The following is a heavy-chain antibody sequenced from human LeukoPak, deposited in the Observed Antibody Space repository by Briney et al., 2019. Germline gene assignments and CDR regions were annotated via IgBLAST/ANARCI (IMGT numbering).Heavy chain of an antibody. V-gene: IGHV1-18*01. Sequence: ASVKVSCKVSGYTLTELSMHWVRQAPGKGLEWMGWISAYNGNTNYAQKLQGRVTMTTDTSTSTAYMELRSLRSDDTAVYYCARGSGVDRHFDYWGQGTLVTVSS. CDR3: ARGSGVDRHFDY. CDR1: GYTLTELS. CDR2: ISAYNGNT. J-gene: IGHJ4*02. D-gene: IGHD7-27*01.